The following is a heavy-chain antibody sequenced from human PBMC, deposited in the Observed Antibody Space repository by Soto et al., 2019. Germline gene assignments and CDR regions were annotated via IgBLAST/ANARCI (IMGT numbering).Heavy chain of an antibody. V-gene: IGHV1-8*01. Sequence: PSVKGSCKSSGYTYTRYDISWVRQATGQGLEWMGWMNPNSGNTGYAQKFQGRVTMTRNTSISTAYMELSSLRSEDTAVYYCARAPSSWVDYWGQGTLVTVSS. D-gene: IGHD6-13*01. CDR2: MNPNSGNT. J-gene: IGHJ4*02. CDR1: GYTYTRYD. CDR3: ARAPSSWVDY.